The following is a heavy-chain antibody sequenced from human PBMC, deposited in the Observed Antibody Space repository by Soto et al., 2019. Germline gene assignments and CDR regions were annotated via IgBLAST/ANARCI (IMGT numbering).Heavy chain of an antibody. CDR2: ISTGGGRS. CDR1: GFILSNYA. Sequence: AGGSLRLSCAASGFILSNYASSWVRQAPGKGLEWVSDISTGGGRSDYADSVKGRFTISRDNSKNTLFLQMNSLRAEDPALYYWASRSWSYYTDFDYRRQGDLVT. CDR3: ASRSWSYYTDFDY. V-gene: IGHV3-23*01. J-gene: IGHJ4*02. D-gene: IGHD3-10*01.